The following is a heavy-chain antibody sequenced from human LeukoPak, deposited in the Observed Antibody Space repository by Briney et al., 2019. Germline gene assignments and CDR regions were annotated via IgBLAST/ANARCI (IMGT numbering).Heavy chain of an antibody. V-gene: IGHV3-30-3*02. CDR1: GFTFSSYA. CDR3: AKSTIWSGYSY. CDR2: ISYDGSNK. J-gene: IGHJ4*02. D-gene: IGHD3-3*01. Sequence: GRSLRLSCAASGFTFSSYAMHWVRQAPGKGLEWVAVISYDGSNKYYADSVKGRFTISRDNSKNTLYLQMNSLRAEDTAVYYCAKSTIWSGYSYWGQGTLVTVSS.